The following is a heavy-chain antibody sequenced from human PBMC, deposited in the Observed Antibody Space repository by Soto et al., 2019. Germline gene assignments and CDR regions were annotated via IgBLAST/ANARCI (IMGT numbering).Heavy chain of an antibody. CDR2: IYYSGST. Sequence: QVQLQESGPGLVKPSETLSLTCTVSGGSISSYYWSWIRQPPGKGLEWIGYIYYSGSTNYNPSLTCRXTXTVDPSKNQFSLKLSSVTAADTAVYYCARVRWTVAGPGHFDYWGQGTLVTVSS. CDR1: GGSISSYY. CDR3: ARVRWTVAGPGHFDY. J-gene: IGHJ4*02. D-gene: IGHD6-19*01. V-gene: IGHV4-59*01.